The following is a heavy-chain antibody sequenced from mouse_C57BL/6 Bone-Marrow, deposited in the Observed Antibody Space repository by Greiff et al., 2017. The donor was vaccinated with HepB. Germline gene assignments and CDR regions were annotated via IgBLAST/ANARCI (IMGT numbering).Heavy chain of an antibody. CDR1: GYTFTSYW. D-gene: IGHD1-1*01. Sequence: VQLQQPGAELVKPGASVKLSCKASGYTFTSYWMHWVKQRPGQGLEWIGMIHPNSGSTNYNEKFKSKATLTVDKSSSTAYMQLSSLTSEDSAVYYCARDYGSRLWYFEVWGTGTTVTVSS. CDR2: IHPNSGST. V-gene: IGHV1-64*01. CDR3: ARDYGSRLWYFEV. J-gene: IGHJ1*03.